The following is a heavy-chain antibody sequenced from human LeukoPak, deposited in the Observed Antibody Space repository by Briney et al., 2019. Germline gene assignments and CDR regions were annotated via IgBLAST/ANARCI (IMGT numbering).Heavy chain of an antibody. V-gene: IGHV3-20*04. CDR2: INWNGGST. CDR3: ARVPGRGYSMYYFDY. Sequence: GGSLRLSCAASGFTFDDYGMSWVRQAPGKGLEWVSGINWNGGSTGYADSVKGRFTISRDNAKNSLYLQMNSPRAEDTALYYCARVPGRGYSMYYFDYWGQGTLVTVSS. J-gene: IGHJ4*02. CDR1: GFTFDDYG. D-gene: IGHD5-18*01.